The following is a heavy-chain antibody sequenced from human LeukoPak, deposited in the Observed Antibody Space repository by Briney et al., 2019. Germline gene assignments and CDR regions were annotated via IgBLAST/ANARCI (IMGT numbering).Heavy chain of an antibody. CDR2: ISSSSSYI. CDR1: GFTFSSYN. CDR3: ASEDCSSSSCSTHFHY. Sequence: PGGSLRLSCVASGFTFSSYNMNWVRQAPGKGLEWVSSISSSSSYIYYADSVKGRFTISRDNAKNSLYLQMNSLRAEDTAVYYCASEDCSSSSCSTHFHYWGQGTLVTVSS. V-gene: IGHV3-21*01. D-gene: IGHD2-2*02. J-gene: IGHJ4*02.